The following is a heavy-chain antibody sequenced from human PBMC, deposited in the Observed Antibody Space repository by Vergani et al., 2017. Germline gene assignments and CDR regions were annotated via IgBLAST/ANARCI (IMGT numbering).Heavy chain of an antibody. Sequence: QVQLVQSGAEVKKPGASVKVSCKASGYTFTGYYMHWVRQAPGQGLEWMGWINPNSGGTNYAQKFQGRVTMTRDTSTSTADMELRSLRSDDTAVYYCARVGYYDFWSGYYPYYYYHYMDVWGKGTTVTVSS. CDR2: INPNSGGT. CDR1: GYTFTGYY. J-gene: IGHJ6*03. D-gene: IGHD3-3*01. CDR3: ARVGYYDFWSGYYPYYYYHYMDV. V-gene: IGHV1-2*02.